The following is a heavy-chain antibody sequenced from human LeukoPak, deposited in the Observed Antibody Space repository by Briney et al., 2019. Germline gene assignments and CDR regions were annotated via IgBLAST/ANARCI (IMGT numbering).Heavy chain of an antibody. D-gene: IGHD3-9*01. CDR3: ARQSGHYDILTGYYFRYNWFDP. CDR1: GGSISGYY. Sequence: SETLSLTCTVSGGSISGYYWTWIRQPPGKGLEWIGYIYYSGSTNYHPSLKSRVTLSVDTSKNQFSLKLSSVTAADTAVYYCARQSGHYDILTGYYFRYNWFDPWGQGTLVTVSS. V-gene: IGHV4-59*08. CDR2: IYYSGST. J-gene: IGHJ5*02.